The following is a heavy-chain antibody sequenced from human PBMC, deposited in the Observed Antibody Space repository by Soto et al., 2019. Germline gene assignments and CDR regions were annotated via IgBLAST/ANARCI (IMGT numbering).Heavy chain of an antibody. D-gene: IGHD3-16*01. CDR2: ISASAGTT. V-gene: IGHV3-23*01. Sequence: EVQLLESGGDLVQPGGSLRLSCAASGFTFSNYAISWVRQAPGKGLEWVSSISASAGTTYYADSVKGRFTISRDNSNNKVYLHMNSLRAEDTAVYNCATGTGSYAQLDYWGQRTVVTVSS. CDR3: ATGTGSYAQLDY. CDR1: GFTFSNYA. J-gene: IGHJ4*02.